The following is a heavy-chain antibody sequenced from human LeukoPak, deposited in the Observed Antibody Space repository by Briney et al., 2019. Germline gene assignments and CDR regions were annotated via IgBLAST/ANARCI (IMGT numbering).Heavy chain of an antibody. V-gene: IGHV3-23*01. CDR1: GFTFSSHG. Sequence: PGGSLRLSCAASGFTFSSHGMNWVRQAPGKGLEWVSGISPNGVITYYADSVKGRFTISRDNSKNTLYLQMNSLRAEDTAVYYCATRYCSSTSCFIDYWGQGTLVTVSS. CDR2: ISPNGVIT. D-gene: IGHD2-2*01. J-gene: IGHJ4*02. CDR3: ATRYCSSTSCFIDY.